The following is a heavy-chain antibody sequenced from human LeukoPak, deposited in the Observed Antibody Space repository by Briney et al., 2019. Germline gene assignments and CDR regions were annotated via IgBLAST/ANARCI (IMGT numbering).Heavy chain of an antibody. D-gene: IGHD3-22*01. CDR1: GFTFDDYA. CDR3: AKDSYDRGAAYYYYYYMDV. V-gene: IGHV3-43D*03. J-gene: IGHJ6*03. CDR2: ISWDGGST. Sequence: GGSLRLSCAASGFTFDDYAMHWVRQAPGKGLEWVSLISWDGGSTYYADSVKGRFTISRDNSKNSLYLQMNSLGAEDTALYYCAKDSYDRGAAYYYYYYMDVWGKGTTVTVSS.